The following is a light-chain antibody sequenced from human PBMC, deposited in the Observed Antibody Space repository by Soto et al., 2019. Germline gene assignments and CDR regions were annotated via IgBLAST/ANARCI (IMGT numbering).Light chain of an antibody. Sequence: EIVLTQSPGTLSLSPGERATLSCRASQSVSSTHLAWYQQKPGQAPRLLIFGASSRATGIPDRFSGSGSGTDCTLTISILEPEDFAVYYCQHFGSSLWTFGQGTKVEIK. V-gene: IGKV3-20*01. CDR3: QHFGSSLWT. CDR2: GAS. CDR1: QSVSSTH. J-gene: IGKJ1*01.